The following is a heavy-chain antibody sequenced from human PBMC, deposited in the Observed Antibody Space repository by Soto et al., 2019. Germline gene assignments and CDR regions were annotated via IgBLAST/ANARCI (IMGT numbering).Heavy chain of an antibody. V-gene: IGHV6-1*01. CDR3: AGTTSLQWYYMDV. J-gene: IGHJ6*03. CDR1: GDSVSSNSAA. D-gene: IGHD1-7*01. CDR2: TYYRSRWYN. Sequence: ETLSLTCAISGDSVSSNSAAWNWIRQSPSRGLEWLGRTYYRSRWYNDYAVSVKSRITVNPDTSKNQFSLHLNSVTPEDTAAYYCAGTTSLQWYYMDVWDKGTTVTVSS.